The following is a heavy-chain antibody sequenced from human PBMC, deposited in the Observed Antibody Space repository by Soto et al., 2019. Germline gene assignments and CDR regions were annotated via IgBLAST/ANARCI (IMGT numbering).Heavy chain of an antibody. CDR3: GRGSSWTKVEY. D-gene: IGHD6-13*01. J-gene: IGHJ4*02. CDR2: NIPIFGPA. V-gene: IGHV1-69*01. Sequence: QVQLVQSGAEVKKPGSSGKVSCKASGGTVSNSAISWLRQAPGQGLDWMGGNIPIFGPATYSQKFQDRVTISADESTDTGYMKLSSLTSEDTAVYFCGRGSSWTKVEYWGQGTLVTVSS. CDR1: GGTVSNSA.